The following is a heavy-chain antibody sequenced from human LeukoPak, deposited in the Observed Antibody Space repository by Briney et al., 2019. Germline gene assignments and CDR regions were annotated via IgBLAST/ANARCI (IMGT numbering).Heavy chain of an antibody. CDR3: ARDQVDTAMVLYFDY. CDR2: INSDGSST. Sequence: GGSLRLSCAASGFTFSSYWMHWVRQAPGKGLVWVSRINSDGSSTSYADSVKGRFTISRDNAKNSLYLQMNSLRAEDTAVYYCARDQVDTAMVLYFDYWGQGTLVTVSS. J-gene: IGHJ4*02. V-gene: IGHV3-74*01. CDR1: GFTFSSYW. D-gene: IGHD5-18*01.